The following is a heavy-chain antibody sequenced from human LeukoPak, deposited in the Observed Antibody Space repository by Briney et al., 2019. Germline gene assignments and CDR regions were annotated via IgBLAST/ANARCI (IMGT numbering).Heavy chain of an antibody. CDR3: ARPLGSKNAFDI. D-gene: IGHD1-1*01. J-gene: IGHJ3*02. CDR1: GGSISTHY. CDR2: IYYSGST. V-gene: IGHV4-59*08. Sequence: SETPSLTCTVSGGSISTHYWTWIRQSPGKGLEWIGNIYYSGSTNYNPSLKSRVSISVDTSKNQFSLKLNSVTAADTAVYYCARPLGSKNAFDIWGQGTMVTVSS.